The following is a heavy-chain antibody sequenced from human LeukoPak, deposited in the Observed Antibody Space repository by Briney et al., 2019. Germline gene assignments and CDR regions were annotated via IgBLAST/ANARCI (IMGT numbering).Heavy chain of an antibody. CDR2: INPNSGGT. Sequence: ASVKVSCKASGYTFTGYYMHWVRQAPGQGLEWMGWINPNSGGTNYVQKFQGRVTMTRDTSISTAYMELSRLRSDDTAVYYCARDQGDDAFDIWVQGTMVTDSS. J-gene: IGHJ3*02. CDR3: ARDQGDDAFDI. D-gene: IGHD3-16*01. V-gene: IGHV1-2*02. CDR1: GYTFTGYY.